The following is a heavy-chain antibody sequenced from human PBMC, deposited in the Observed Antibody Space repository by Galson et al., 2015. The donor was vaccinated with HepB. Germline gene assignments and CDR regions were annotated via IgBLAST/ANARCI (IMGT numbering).Heavy chain of an antibody. J-gene: IGHJ4*02. CDR3: AKDLTGYCSTTSCYGTYTALDF. CDR2: ISWNSGTK. Sequence: SLRLSCAASGFSFDDYAMHWVRQAPGKGLEWVSAISWNSGTKGYVDSVKGRFTISRDNAENFLYLEMNSLRAEDTALYYCAKDLTGYCSTTSCYGTYTALDFWGQGTLVTVSS. V-gene: IGHV3-9*01. CDR1: GFSFDDYA. D-gene: IGHD2-2*01.